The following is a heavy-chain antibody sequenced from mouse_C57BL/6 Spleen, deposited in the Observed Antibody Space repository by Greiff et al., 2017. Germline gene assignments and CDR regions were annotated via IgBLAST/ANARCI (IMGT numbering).Heavy chain of an antibody. CDR3: ATYYSNYDWFAY. CDR1: GFTFSDYG. J-gene: IGHJ3*01. D-gene: IGHD2-5*01. CDR2: ISSGSSTI. V-gene: IGHV5-17*01. Sequence: EVKLMESGGGLVKPGGSLKLSCAASGFTFSDYGMHWVRQAPERGLEWVAYISSGSSTIYYADTVKGRFTISRDNAKNTLFLQMTSLRSEDTAMYYCATYYSNYDWFAYWGQGTLVTVSA.